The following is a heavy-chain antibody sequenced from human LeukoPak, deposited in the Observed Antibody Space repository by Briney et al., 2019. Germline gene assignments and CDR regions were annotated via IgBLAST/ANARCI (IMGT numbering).Heavy chain of an antibody. CDR1: GFTFHNHG. Sequence: GGSLRLSCEASGFTFHNHGMSWVRQAPGKGLEWISVISGSSMSTYYADSVKGRFTVSRDNSKNTLYLQMNSLRAEDTAVYYCAKARGDQYSSFYYYYYMDVWGKGTTVTVSS. V-gene: IGHV3-23*01. D-gene: IGHD6-19*01. CDR2: ISGSSMST. CDR3: AKARGDQYSSFYYYYYMDV. J-gene: IGHJ6*03.